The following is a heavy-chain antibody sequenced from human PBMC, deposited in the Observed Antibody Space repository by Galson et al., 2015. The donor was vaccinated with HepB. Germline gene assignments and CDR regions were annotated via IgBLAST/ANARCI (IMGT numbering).Heavy chain of an antibody. CDR2: IIPIFGTA. Sequence: SVKVSCKASGGTFSSYAISWVRQAPGQGLEWMGGIIPIFGTANYAQKFQGRVTITADESTSTAYMELSSLRSEDTAVYYCARATQLAAPNYYYYGMDVWGQGTTVTVSS. D-gene: IGHD6-6*01. J-gene: IGHJ6*02. CDR1: GGTFSSYA. CDR3: ARATQLAAPNYYYYGMDV. V-gene: IGHV1-69*13.